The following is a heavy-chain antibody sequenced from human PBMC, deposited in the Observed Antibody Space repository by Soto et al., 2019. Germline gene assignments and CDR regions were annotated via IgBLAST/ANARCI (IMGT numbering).Heavy chain of an antibody. CDR1: GFTFSSYA. Sequence: EVQLLESGGGLVQPGGSLRLSCAASGFTFSSYAMSWVRQAPGKGPEWVSSIRDSGGSTSYADSAKGRFTISRDNSKNTLYLQMDSLRAEDTAVYYCAKVLTYYYCGMDVWGQGTTVTASS. V-gene: IGHV3-23*01. CDR3: AKVLTYYYCGMDV. J-gene: IGHJ6*02. CDR2: IRDSGGST.